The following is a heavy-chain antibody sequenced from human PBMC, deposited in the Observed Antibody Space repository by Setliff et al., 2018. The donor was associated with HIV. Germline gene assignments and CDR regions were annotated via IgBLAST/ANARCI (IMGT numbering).Heavy chain of an antibody. D-gene: IGHD3-22*01. J-gene: IGHJ4*02. CDR1: GFTFSDYY. CDR3: AKDRGSDPYDPIDY. CDR2: ISPSSTII. Sequence: LRLSCTASGFTFSDYYMSWIRQAPGKGLEWVSYISPSSTIIYYPDSVKGRFTISRDNSKNTLYLQMNSLRAEDTAVYYCAKDRGSDPYDPIDYWGQGTLVTVSS. V-gene: IGHV3-11*01.